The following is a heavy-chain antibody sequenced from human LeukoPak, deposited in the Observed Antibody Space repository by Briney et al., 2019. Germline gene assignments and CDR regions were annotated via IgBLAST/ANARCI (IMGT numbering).Heavy chain of an antibody. D-gene: IGHD6-19*01. V-gene: IGHV1-8*01. Sequence: RASVKASCKASGYTFTSYDINWVRQATGQGLEWMGWMNPNSGNTGYAQKFQGRVTMTRNTSISTAYMELSSLRSEDTAVYYCARGWGGWYYFDYWGQGTLVTVSS. CDR2: MNPNSGNT. J-gene: IGHJ4*02. CDR3: ARGWGGWYYFDY. CDR1: GYTFTSYD.